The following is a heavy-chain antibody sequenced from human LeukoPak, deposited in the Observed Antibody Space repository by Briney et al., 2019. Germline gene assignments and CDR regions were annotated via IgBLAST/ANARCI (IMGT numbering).Heavy chain of an antibody. CDR3: ARVTPIAAAGSDYFDY. V-gene: IGHV4-59*01. CDR1: GGSMSGYY. D-gene: IGHD6-25*01. CDR2: IYYTAST. J-gene: IGHJ4*02. Sequence: SETLSLTCTVSGGSMSGYYWSWIRQPPGKGLDWIGYIYYTASTNYNPSLKSRVAISVDTSKDQFSLKLSSVAAADTAVYYCARVTPIAAAGSDYFDYWGQGTLVTVSS.